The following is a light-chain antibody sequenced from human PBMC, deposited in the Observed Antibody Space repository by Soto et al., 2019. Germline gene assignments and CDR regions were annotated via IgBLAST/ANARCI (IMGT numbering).Light chain of an antibody. V-gene: IGKV1-5*03. Sequence: DIQMTQSPSTLSGSVGDRVTITCRASQTISSWLAWYQQKPGKAPKLLIYKASTLKSGVPSRFSGSGCGTEFALTISSLQPDVATYYCQHYNSYSEAFGQGTKVDI. CDR2: KAS. CDR1: QTISSW. CDR3: QHYNSYSEA. J-gene: IGKJ1*01.